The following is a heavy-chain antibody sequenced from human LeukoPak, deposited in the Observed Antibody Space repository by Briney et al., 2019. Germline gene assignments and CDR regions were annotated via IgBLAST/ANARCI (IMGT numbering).Heavy chain of an antibody. CDR1: GGSFSGYY. CDR3: ARVGGAYDYVWGSYLLYYFDY. Sequence: SETLSLTCAVYGGSFSGYYWSWIRQPPGKGLEWIGEINHSGSTNYNPSLKSRVTISVDTSRNQFSLKLSSVTAADTAVYYCARVGGAYDYVWGSYLLYYFDYWGQGTLVTVSS. J-gene: IGHJ4*02. D-gene: IGHD3-16*02. V-gene: IGHV4-34*01. CDR2: INHSGST.